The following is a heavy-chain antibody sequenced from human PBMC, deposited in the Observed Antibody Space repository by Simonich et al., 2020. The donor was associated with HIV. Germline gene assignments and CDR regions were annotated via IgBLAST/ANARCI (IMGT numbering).Heavy chain of an antibody. V-gene: IGHV4-34*01. CDR1: GGSFSGYY. CDR2: INHSGST. D-gene: IGHD5-12*01. J-gene: IGHJ4*02. CDR3: ARRGGYAFDY. Sequence: QVHLQQWGAGLLKPSETLSLTCAVYGGSFSGYYWNWIRQPPGKGLEWIGEINHSGSTDYNSSLKSRVTISVDTSKIQFSLKLSSVTAADTAMYYCARRGGYAFDYWGQGTLVTVSS.